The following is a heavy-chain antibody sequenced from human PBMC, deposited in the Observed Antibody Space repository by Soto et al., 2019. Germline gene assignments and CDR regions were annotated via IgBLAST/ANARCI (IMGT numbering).Heavy chain of an antibody. CDR2: ISGYNGNT. D-gene: IGHD6-13*01. Sequence: GASVKVSCKASGYTFTSYGIIWVRQAPGQGLEWMGWISGYNGNTNYAQTLQGRVTMTTDTSTNTAYMELRSLRSDDTAVHYCARDRGLRQQLSDSSPGYFDLWGRGTLVTVSS. CDR3: ARDRGLRQQLSDSSPGYFDL. V-gene: IGHV1-18*01. CDR1: GYTFTSYG. J-gene: IGHJ2*01.